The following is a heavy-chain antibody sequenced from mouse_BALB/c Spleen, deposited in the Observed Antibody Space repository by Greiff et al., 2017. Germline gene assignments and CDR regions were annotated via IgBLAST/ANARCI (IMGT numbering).Heavy chain of an antibody. CDR1: GYSITSGYY. CDR2: ISYDGSN. CDR3: AREGGLYDYDGFAY. D-gene: IGHD2-4*01. Sequence: EVKVEESGPGLVKPSQSLSLTCSVTGYSITSGYYWNWIRQFPGNKLEWMGYISYDGSNNYNPSLKNRISITRDTSKNQFFLKLNSVTTEDTATYYCAREGGLYDYDGFAYWGQGTLVTVSA. J-gene: IGHJ3*01. V-gene: IGHV3-6*02.